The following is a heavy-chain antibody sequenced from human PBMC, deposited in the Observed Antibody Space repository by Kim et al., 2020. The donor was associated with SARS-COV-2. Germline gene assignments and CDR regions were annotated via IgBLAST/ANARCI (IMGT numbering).Heavy chain of an antibody. CDR3: AKDHPRSGWPTFDS. J-gene: IGHJ4*02. V-gene: IGHV3-23*05. D-gene: IGHD6-19*01. CDR2: VNNNNNP. Sequence: GGSLRLSCAASGFTFSRRAMSWVRQVPGKGLEWIASVNNNNNPYYADSVKGRFTVSRDITKDTLYLQMNSLRADDPALYYCAKDHPRSGWPTFDSWGQGT. CDR1: GFTFSRRA.